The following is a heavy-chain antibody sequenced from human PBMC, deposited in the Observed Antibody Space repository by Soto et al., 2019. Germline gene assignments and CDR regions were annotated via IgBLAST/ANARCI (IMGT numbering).Heavy chain of an antibody. J-gene: IGHJ4*02. V-gene: IGHV1-2*04. CDR1: GYTFTGYY. CDR2: INPNSGGT. CDR3: ARYCSSTSCQQDFDY. Sequence: VKVSCKASGYTFTGYYMHWVRQAPGQGLEWMGWINPNSGGTNYAQKFQGWVTMTRDTSTSTVYMELSSLRSEDTAVYYCARYCSSTSCQQDFDYWGQGTLVTVSS. D-gene: IGHD2-2*01.